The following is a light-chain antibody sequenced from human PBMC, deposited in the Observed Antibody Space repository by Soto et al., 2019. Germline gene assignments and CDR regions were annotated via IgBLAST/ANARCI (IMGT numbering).Light chain of an antibody. Sequence: DIQMTQSPSPLSGSVGDTVTITCRASPTISSWLAWYQQKPGQAPKLLIYKASTLRSGVPSRISGSGSGREFTLTINSLQPEDFATFYCQQTYSTPGTFGQGTKVDIK. J-gene: IGKJ1*01. CDR1: PTISSW. CDR3: QQTYSTPGT. V-gene: IGKV1-5*03. CDR2: KAS.